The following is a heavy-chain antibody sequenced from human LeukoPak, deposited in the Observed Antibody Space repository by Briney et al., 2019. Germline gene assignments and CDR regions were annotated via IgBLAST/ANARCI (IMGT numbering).Heavy chain of an antibody. Sequence: ASVKVSCKASGYTFTSYDINWVRQATGQGLEWMGWMNPNSGNTNYAQKLQGRVTMTTDTSTSTAYMELRSLRSDDTAVYYCARARYSSSWEGPYYFDYWGQGTLVTVST. J-gene: IGHJ4*02. CDR2: MNPNSGNT. CDR3: ARARYSSSWEGPYYFDY. V-gene: IGHV1-18*01. CDR1: GYTFTSYD. D-gene: IGHD6-13*01.